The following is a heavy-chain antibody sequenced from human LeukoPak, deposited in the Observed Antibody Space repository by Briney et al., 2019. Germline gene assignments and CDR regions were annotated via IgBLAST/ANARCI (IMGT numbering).Heavy chain of an antibody. CDR3: ARVTTVTSNDAFDI. Sequence: SETLSLTCSFSGYSISSGYYWGWIRQPPGQGLEWIGNIYHSGSTYYNPSLKSRVTISVDTSKNQFSLKLSSVTAADTAVYYCARVTTVTSNDAFDIWGQGTMVTVSS. D-gene: IGHD4-17*01. J-gene: IGHJ3*02. CDR1: GYSISSGYY. CDR2: IYHSGST. V-gene: IGHV4-38-2*02.